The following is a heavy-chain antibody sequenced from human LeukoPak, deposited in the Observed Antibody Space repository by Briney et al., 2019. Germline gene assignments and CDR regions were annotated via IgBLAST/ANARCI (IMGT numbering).Heavy chain of an antibody. CDR2: FYASGSP. Sequence: SETLSLTCTVSGYSISSGSYCWSWIRQPAEKGLEWIGRFYASGSPYYNPSLKSRVTISVDTSKNQFSLRLSSVTAADTAVYYCARLSGYDWESFYDYWGQGTLVTVSS. J-gene: IGHJ4*02. V-gene: IGHV4-61*02. D-gene: IGHD5-12*01. CDR3: ARLSGYDWESFYDY. CDR1: GYSISSGSYC.